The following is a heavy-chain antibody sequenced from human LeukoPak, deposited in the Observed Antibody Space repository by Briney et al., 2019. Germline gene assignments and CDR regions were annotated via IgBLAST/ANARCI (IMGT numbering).Heavy chain of an antibody. D-gene: IGHD3-22*01. Sequence: GGSLRLSCAASGFTFSRYWMHWVRQAPGKGLVWVSRINSDGSSTRYGDSVKGRFTISRDNAKNTLYLQMNSLKAEDTAVYYCVGDYYDSSGYYGWGQGTLVTVSS. V-gene: IGHV3-74*01. CDR2: INSDGSST. CDR3: VGDYYDSSGYYG. J-gene: IGHJ4*02. CDR1: GFTFSRYW.